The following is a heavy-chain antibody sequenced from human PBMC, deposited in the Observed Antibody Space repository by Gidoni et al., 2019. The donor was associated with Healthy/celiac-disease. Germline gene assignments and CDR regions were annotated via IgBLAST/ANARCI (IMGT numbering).Heavy chain of an antibody. D-gene: IGHD2-15*01. J-gene: IGHJ6*02. CDR1: GFTFSSYS. CDR3: ARDTVVVVAATLANYYYYYGMDV. V-gene: IGHV3-21*01. Sequence: EVQLVESGGGLVKPGGSLRLSCAASGFTFSSYSMNWVRQAPGKGLEWVSSISSSSSYIYDADSVKGRFTISRDNAKNSLYLQMNSLRAEDTAVYYCARDTVVVVAATLANYYYYYGMDVWGQGTTVTVS. CDR2: ISSSSSYI.